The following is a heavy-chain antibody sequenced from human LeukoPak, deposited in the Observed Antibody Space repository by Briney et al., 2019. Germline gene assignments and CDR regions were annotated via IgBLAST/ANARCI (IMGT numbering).Heavy chain of an antibody. CDR2: INPNSGGT. V-gene: IGHV1-2*06. Sequence: ASVKVSCKASGYTFTGYYMHWVRQAPGQGLEWMGRINPNSGGTNYAQKFQGRVTVTRDTSISTAYMELSRLRSDDTAVYYCAAYSGHKYYFDYWGQGTLVTVSS. D-gene: IGHD5-12*01. J-gene: IGHJ4*02. CDR1: GYTFTGYY. CDR3: AAYSGHKYYFDY.